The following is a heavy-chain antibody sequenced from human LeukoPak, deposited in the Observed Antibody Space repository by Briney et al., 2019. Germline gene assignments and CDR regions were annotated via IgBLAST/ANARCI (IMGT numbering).Heavy chain of an antibody. D-gene: IGHD5-24*01. CDR3: ARESLEMATISFDY. V-gene: IGHV3-30-3*01. CDR1: GFTFSSYA. CDR2: ISYDGSNK. J-gene: IGHJ4*02. Sequence: PGGSLRLSCAASGFTFSSYAMHWVRQAPGKGLEWVAVISYDGSNKYYADSVKGRFTISRDNSKNTLYLQMNSLRAEDTAVYYCARESLEMATISFDYWGQGTLVTVSS.